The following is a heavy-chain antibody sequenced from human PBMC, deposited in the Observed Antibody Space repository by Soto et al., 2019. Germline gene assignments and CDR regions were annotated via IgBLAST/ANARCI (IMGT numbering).Heavy chain of an antibody. CDR3: ARDGTMTTVSTEHFDY. CDR1: GLTFSSYG. Sequence: QVQLVESGGGVAQPGRSLRLSCAASGLTFSSYGMHWVRQAPGKGLEWVAVIWYDGSNKYYADSVKGRFTISRDNSKNTLYLQMNSLRAEDTAVYYCARDGTMTTVSTEHFDYWGQGTLVTVSS. CDR2: IWYDGSNK. J-gene: IGHJ4*02. V-gene: IGHV3-33*01. D-gene: IGHD4-17*01.